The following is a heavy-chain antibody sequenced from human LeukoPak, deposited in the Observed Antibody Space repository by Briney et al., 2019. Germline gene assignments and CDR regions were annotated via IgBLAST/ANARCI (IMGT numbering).Heavy chain of an antibody. D-gene: IGHD4-17*01. J-gene: IGHJ6*02. V-gene: IGHV3-30*18. Sequence: PGGSLRLSCAASGFTFSSYAMSWVRQAPGKGLEWVAFISYDASNKYYGDSVKGRFSISRDNSKNTLYLQLNSLRAEDTAVYYCAKVSPVTTVFTLDVWGQGTTVTVSS. CDR1: GFTFSSYA. CDR2: ISYDASNK. CDR3: AKVSPVTTVFTLDV.